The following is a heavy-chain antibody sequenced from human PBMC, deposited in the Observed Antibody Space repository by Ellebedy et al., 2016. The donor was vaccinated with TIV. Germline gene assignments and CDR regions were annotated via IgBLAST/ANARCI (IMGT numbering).Heavy chain of an antibody. V-gene: IGHV4-34*01. CDR1: GGSFSGYY. J-gene: IGHJ3*02. CDR3: ARGGYCSGGSCYSHDAFDI. D-gene: IGHD2-15*01. Sequence: GSLRLSXAVYGGSFSGYYWGWIRQPPGKGLEWIGEINHSGSTNYNPSLKSRVTISVDTSKNQFSLKLSSVTAADTAVYYCARGGYCSGGSCYSHDAFDIWGQGTMVTVSS. CDR2: INHSGST.